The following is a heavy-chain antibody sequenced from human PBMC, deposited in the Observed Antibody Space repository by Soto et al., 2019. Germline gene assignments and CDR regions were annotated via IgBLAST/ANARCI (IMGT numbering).Heavy chain of an antibody. CDR1: GGSFIGFY. V-gene: IGHV4-34*01. CDR2: INHSGST. J-gene: IGHJ6*02. CDR3: ARGRYYDFWSGYPVYGMDV. Sequence: LSLTFAVYGGSFIGFYCSWIRQPPGKGLEWIGEINHSGSTNYNPSLKSRVTISVDTSKNQFSLKLSSVTAADTAVYYCARGRYYDFWSGYPVYGMDVWGQGTTVTVSS. D-gene: IGHD3-3*01.